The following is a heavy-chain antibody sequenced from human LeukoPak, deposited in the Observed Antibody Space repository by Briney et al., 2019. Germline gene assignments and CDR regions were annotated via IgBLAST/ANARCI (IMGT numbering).Heavy chain of an antibody. CDR3: ARYPRYYYDSSGYYYLVGTIDY. V-gene: IGHV4-39*01. Sequence: SETLSLTCTVSGGSVSSSSYYWGWTRQPPGKGLEWIGSIYYSGSTYYNPSLKSRVTISVDTSKNQFSLKLSSVTAADTAVYYCARYPRYYYDSSGYYYLVGTIDYWGQGTLVTVSS. CDR2: IYYSGST. D-gene: IGHD3-22*01. J-gene: IGHJ4*02. CDR1: GGSVSSSSYY.